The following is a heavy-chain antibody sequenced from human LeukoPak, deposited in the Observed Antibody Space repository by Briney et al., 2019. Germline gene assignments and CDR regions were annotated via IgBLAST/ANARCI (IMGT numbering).Heavy chain of an antibody. CDR1: GGSISSYY. Sequence: SETLSLTCTVSGGSISSYYWSWIRQPAGKGLEWIGRIYTSRSTNYNPSLKSRVTMSVDTSKNQFSLKLSSVTAADTAVYYCALTMIHNWFDPWGQGTLVTVSS. CDR2: IYTSRST. V-gene: IGHV4-4*07. D-gene: IGHD3-22*01. J-gene: IGHJ5*02. CDR3: ALTMIHNWFDP.